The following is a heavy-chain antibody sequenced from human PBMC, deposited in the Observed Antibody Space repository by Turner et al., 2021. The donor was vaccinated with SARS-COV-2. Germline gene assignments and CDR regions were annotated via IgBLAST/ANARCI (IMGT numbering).Heavy chain of an antibody. CDR1: GDSISSDNYS. CDR3: ASHYYYDSSGPSNWFDP. CDR2: IYYRGST. D-gene: IGHD3-22*01. J-gene: IGHJ5*02. Sequence: QLQPQESGPGLVKPSETLYLTCTVSGDSISSDNYSWGWIRQPPGKGLEWIGSIYYRGSTNYNPSLKSRVTISVDTSKHQFSLRLSSLTAADTAVYYCASHYYYDSSGPSNWFDPWGQGTLVTVSS. V-gene: IGHV4-39*01.